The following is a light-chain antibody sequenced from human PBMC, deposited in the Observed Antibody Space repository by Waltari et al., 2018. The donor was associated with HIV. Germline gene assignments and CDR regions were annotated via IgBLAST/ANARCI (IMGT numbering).Light chain of an antibody. CDR1: SSDAGRHNY. Sequence: QSALTQHASVSGSPGQSLTLSCTGASSDAGRHNYVSWNQHHPGKAPRLIIYDVSNRPSGVSNRFSGSKSGTTASLTISGLQAEDEADYYCSSYTSSRTVVFGGGTKLTVL. V-gene: IGLV2-14*03. J-gene: IGLJ2*01. CDR3: SSYTSSRTVV. CDR2: DVS.